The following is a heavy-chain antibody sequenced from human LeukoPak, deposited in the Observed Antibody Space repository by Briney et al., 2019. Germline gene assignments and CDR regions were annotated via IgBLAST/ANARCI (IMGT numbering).Heavy chain of an antibody. Sequence: ASVKVSCKASGYTFTSHAMHWVRQAPGQRLEWMGWINAGNGNTKYSQKFQGRVTITRDTPASTAYMELSSLKSEDTAVYYCARQVSGTFDYWGQGTLVTVSS. J-gene: IGHJ4*02. V-gene: IGHV1-3*01. CDR2: INAGNGNT. CDR1: GYTFTSHA. CDR3: ARQVSGTFDY. D-gene: IGHD1-1*01.